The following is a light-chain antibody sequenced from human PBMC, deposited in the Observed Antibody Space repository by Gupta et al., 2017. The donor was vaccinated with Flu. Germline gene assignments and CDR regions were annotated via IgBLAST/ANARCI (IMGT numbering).Light chain of an antibody. V-gene: IGKV3-20*01. CDR2: TAS. J-gene: IGKJ4*01. CDR3: QQYGSSPLLT. Sequence: TLSVSPGERVTLSCRASQIVSSSYLAWYQQKPGQAPRLLFYTASSRATGIPDRFSGSGSGTEFSLTISRLEPEDFAVYYCQQYGSSPLLTFGGGTKVEIK. CDR1: QIVSSSY.